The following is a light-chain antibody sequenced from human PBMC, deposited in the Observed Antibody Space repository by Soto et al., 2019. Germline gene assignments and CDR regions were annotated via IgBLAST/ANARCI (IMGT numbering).Light chain of an antibody. Sequence: QSVLTQPPSVSAAPGQKVTISCSGSSTNIGNNYVSWYQQLPRTAPQLLIYDNNKRPSGIPDRFSGSKSGTSATLGITGLQTGDEADYYCGTWASSLSAAQGVFGGGTKLTVL. CDR1: STNIGNNY. CDR2: DNN. CDR3: GTWASSLSAAQGV. J-gene: IGLJ2*01. V-gene: IGLV1-51*01.